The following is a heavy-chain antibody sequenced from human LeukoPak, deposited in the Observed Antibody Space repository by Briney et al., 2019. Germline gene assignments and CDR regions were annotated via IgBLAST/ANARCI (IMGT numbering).Heavy chain of an antibody. D-gene: IGHD2-2*01. V-gene: IGHV1-69*05. CDR3: ARAVVVPAAIPYYYMDG. CDR1: GGTFTSYA. Sequence: ASVKVSCKASGGTFTSYAISWVRQAPGQGLEWMGRIIPIFGTANYEQKFQGRVTITTDESTSPAYMELSSLRSEDTAVYYCARAVVVPAAIPYYYMDGWGKGTTVTVSS. J-gene: IGHJ6*03. CDR2: IIPIFGTA.